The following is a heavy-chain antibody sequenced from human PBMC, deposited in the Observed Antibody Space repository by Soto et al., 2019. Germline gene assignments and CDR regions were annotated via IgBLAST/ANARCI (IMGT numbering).Heavy chain of an antibody. CDR3: ARETPSFDS. CDR2: IRTISSAI. Sequence: AGSLRLSCAASGFTFSDYPMNWVRQAPGKGLEWVSSIRTISSAIYFADSVRGRFTISRDNARNSLYLQMTSLRDEDTAVYYCARETPSFDSWGQGTLVTVSS. J-gene: IGHJ4*02. V-gene: IGHV3-48*02. D-gene: IGHD2-15*01. CDR1: GFTFSDYP.